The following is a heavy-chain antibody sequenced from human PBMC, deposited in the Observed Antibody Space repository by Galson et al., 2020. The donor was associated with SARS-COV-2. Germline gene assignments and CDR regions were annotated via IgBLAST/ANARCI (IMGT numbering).Heavy chain of an antibody. CDR1: GFTFSSYG. V-gene: IGHV3-33*06. CDR2: IWYDGSNK. CDR3: AKSGHSYGYPLYYFDY. J-gene: IGHJ4*02. D-gene: IGHD5-18*01. Sequence: GESLKISCAASGFTFSSYGMHWVRQAPGKGLEWVAVIWYDGSNKYYADSVKGRFTISRDNSKNTLYLQMNSLRAEDTAVYYCAKSGHSYGYPLYYFDYWGQGTLVTVSS.